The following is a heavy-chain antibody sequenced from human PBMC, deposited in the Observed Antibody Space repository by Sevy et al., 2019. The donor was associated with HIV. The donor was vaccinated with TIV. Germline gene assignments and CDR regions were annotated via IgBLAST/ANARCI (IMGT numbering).Heavy chain of an antibody. CDR1: GYTFTSYG. CDR2: ISAYNGNT. D-gene: IGHD2-2*01. V-gene: IGHV1-18*04. Sequence: ASVKVYCKTSGYTFTSYGICWVRQAPGQGLEWMGWISAYNGNTNYAQKFQGRVTLTTDTSTSTAYMELRSLRSDDTAVYYCARDHPVHQHLGPWGQGTLVTVSS. J-gene: IGHJ5*02. CDR3: ARDHPVHQHLGP.